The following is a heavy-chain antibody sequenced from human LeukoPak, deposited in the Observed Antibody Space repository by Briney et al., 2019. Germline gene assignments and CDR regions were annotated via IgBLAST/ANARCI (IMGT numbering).Heavy chain of an antibody. CDR1: GFTFSSYW. J-gene: IGHJ4*02. Sequence: GGSLRLSCAASGFTFSSYWMNWVRQAPGKSLEWVANIKQDGGEKSYVDSVKGRFTISRDNAKNSLHLQMNSLRAEDTAVYYCAKGQQTGTFGYWGQGTLVTVS. D-gene: IGHD6-13*01. CDR3: AKGQQTGTFGY. CDR2: IKQDGGEK. V-gene: IGHV3-7*01.